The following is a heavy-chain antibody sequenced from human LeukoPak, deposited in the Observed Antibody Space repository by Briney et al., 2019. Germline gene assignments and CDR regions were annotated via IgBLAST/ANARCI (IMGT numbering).Heavy chain of an antibody. CDR1: GGSISTYY. CDR2: IYHSGST. D-gene: IGHD3-22*01. J-gene: IGHJ4*02. Sequence: SETLSLACTVSGGSISTYYWSWIRQPPGKGLEWIGYIYHSGSTNYNPSLKSRVTMSVDTSQNQFSLKLSSVTAADTAVYFCARNYYDTKKPWDWGQGTLVTVSS. V-gene: IGHV4-59*08. CDR3: ARNYYDTKKPWD.